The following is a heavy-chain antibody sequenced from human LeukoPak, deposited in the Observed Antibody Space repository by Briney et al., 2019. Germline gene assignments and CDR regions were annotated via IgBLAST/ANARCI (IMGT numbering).Heavy chain of an antibody. D-gene: IGHD4-17*01. CDR2: ITSGSSYI. CDR1: GFTFTSYT. J-gene: IGHJ4*02. V-gene: IGHV3-21*01. Sequence: GGSLRLSCAASGFTFTSYTMNWVRQAPGKGLEWVSFITSGSSYIYYADSVKGRFTISRDNAKNSLYLQMTSLRVEDTAVYYCAKTYGHFDDWGQGTLVTVSS. CDR3: AKTYGHFDD.